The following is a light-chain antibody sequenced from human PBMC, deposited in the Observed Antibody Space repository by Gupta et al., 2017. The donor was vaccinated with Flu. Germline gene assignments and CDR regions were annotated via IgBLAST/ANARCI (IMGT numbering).Light chain of an antibody. CDR2: GAS. Sequence: ENVLMQSPGTLSLSPGERATLSCRAGQSVISNYVAWYQLKPGQAPSLLIYGASSRAPGIPDRFSGSGSGTDFSRTISRLEPEDFAVYDCHQYGTSPQTFGQGIRVDIE. CDR3: HQYGTSPQT. V-gene: IGKV3-20*01. J-gene: IGKJ1*01. CDR1: QSVISNY.